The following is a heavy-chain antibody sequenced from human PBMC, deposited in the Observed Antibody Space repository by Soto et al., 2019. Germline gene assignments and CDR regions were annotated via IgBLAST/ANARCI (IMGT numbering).Heavy chain of an antibody. CDR1: GGTFSSYA. Sequence: SVKVSCKASGGTFSSYAISWVRQAPGQGLEWMGGIIPIFGTANYAQKFQGRVTITADKSTSTAYMELSSLRSEDTAVYYCARALRYFDPTGDYYYGMDVWAKGPRSPSP. J-gene: IGHJ6*02. CDR3: ARALRYFDPTGDYYYGMDV. CDR2: IIPIFGTA. V-gene: IGHV1-69*06. D-gene: IGHD3-9*01.